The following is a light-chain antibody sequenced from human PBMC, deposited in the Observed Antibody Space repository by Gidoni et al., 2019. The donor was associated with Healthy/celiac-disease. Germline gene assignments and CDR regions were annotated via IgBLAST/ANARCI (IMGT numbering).Light chain of an antibody. CDR2: DAS. V-gene: IGKV3-11*01. CDR1: QSVSSY. J-gene: IGKJ4*01. CDR3: QQRSNWLT. Sequence: IVLTQSPATLSLSPGERATLSSSASQSVSSYLAWYQQKPGQAPRRLIYDASNRDTGIPARFSGSGSGKDVTLTISSLEPEDFAVYYCQQRSNWLTFGGGTKVEIK.